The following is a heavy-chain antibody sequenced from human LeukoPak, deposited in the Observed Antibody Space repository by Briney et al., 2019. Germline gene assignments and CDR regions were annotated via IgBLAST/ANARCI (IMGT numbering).Heavy chain of an antibody. CDR1: GYTFTSYA. CDR2: ISAGNGNT. CDR3: ARDHGWYLDLYYFDY. J-gene: IGHJ4*02. V-gene: IGHV1-3*01. D-gene: IGHD6-19*01. Sequence: ASVKVSCKASGYTFTSYAMHWVRQAPGQRLEWMGWISAGNGNTKYSQKFQGRVTITRDTSASTAYMELSSLRSEDTAVYYCARDHGWYLDLYYFDYWGQGTLVTVSS.